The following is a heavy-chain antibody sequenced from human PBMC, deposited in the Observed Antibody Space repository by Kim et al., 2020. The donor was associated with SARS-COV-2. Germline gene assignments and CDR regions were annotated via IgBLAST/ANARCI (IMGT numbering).Heavy chain of an antibody. CDR3: ARGTLWKNWFDP. V-gene: IGHV3-53*01. CDR2: IYSGGST. Sequence: GGSLRLSCAASGFTVSSNYMSWVRQAPGKGLEWVSVIYSGGSTYYADSVKGRFTISRDNSKNTLYLQMNSLRAEDTAVYYCARGTLWKNWFDPWGQGTLVTVSS. D-gene: IGHD3-10*01. CDR1: GFTVSSNY. J-gene: IGHJ5*02.